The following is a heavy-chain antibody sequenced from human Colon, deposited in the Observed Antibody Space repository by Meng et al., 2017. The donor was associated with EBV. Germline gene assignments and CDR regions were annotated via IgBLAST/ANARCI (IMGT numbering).Heavy chain of an antibody. V-gene: IGHV4-4*02. CDR2: IYHSGTT. CDR3: ARNGDYNTGLY. D-gene: IGHD4-17*01. J-gene: IGHJ4*02. Sequence: QVQLQESGPGLVKPSVTLSLTCAVSGDSISNNWWSWVRQPPGKGLEWIGEIYHSGTTNYNPSLRSRVTISVDKSKNQFSLQLTSVTAADTAVYYCARNGDYNTGLYWGQGTLVTVSS. CDR1: GDSISNNW.